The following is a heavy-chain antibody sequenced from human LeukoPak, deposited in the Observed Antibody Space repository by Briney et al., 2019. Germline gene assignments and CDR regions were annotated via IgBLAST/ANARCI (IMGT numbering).Heavy chain of an antibody. CDR1: GYTFTAYY. D-gene: IGHD2-15*01. V-gene: IGHV1-2*02. CDR2: INPYSGGT. CDR3: ASTESCDY. Sequence: ASVKVSCKASGYTFTAYYMHWVQQAPGQGLEWVGWINPYSGGTNYAQKFQGRVTMTRDTSISTAYMELSSLRSDDAAVYYCASTESCDYWGQGTLVTVSS. J-gene: IGHJ4*02.